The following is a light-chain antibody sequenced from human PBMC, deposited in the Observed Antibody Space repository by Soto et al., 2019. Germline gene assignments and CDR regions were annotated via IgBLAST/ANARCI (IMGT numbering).Light chain of an antibody. V-gene: IGKV1-39*01. J-gene: IGKJ5*01. Sequence: DIQMTQSPSSLSASVGDRVTITCRASQSISSYLNWYQQKPGKAPKLLIYAASSLQGGVPSRFSGSGSGTDFTLTISSLQPEDFATYYCQQSYSTITFGQGTRLEIK. CDR1: QSISSY. CDR2: AAS. CDR3: QQSYSTIT.